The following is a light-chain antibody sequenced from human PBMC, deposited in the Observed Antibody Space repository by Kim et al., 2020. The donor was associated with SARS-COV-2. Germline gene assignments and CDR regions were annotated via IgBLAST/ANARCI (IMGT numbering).Light chain of an antibody. CDR2: GKN. V-gene: IGLV3-19*01. Sequence: SSELTQDSAVSVALGQTVRITCQGDSLRSYYATWYQQQPGQAPILVIYGKNNRPSGIPDRFSGSSSGNTASLTITGTQAGDEADYYCNSRDSNNNVLFGGGTQLTVL. CDR3: NSRDSNNNVL. CDR1: SLRSYY. J-gene: IGLJ2*01.